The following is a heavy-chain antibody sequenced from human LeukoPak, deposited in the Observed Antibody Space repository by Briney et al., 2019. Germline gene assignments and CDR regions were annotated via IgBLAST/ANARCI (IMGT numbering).Heavy chain of an antibody. D-gene: IGHD3-16*01. Sequence: PGRSLRLSCAASGFTFSGYTMHWVRQAPGKGLEWVSGISGSGVSTYYADSVKGRFTISRDNSKNTLYVQMNSLRAEDTAVYYCAKRTSGGSSGYSFDYWGQGTLVTVSS. CDR3: AKRTSGGSSGYSFDY. CDR2: ISGSGVST. V-gene: IGHV3-23*01. J-gene: IGHJ4*02. CDR1: GFTFSGYT.